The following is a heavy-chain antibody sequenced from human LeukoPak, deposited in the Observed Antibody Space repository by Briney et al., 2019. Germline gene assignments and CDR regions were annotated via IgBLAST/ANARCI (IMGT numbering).Heavy chain of an antibody. CDR3: AREVATAGTVLDY. Sequence: GGSLRLSCVASGFTFSSYEMNWVRQAPGKGLEWVSYIRSSGTIIYYADSVKGRFTISRDNAKKSLYLQMNSLRAEDTAVYCCAREVATAGTVLDYWGQGALVTVSS. V-gene: IGHV3-48*03. D-gene: IGHD6-13*01. CDR2: IRSSGTII. CDR1: GFTFSSYE. J-gene: IGHJ4*02.